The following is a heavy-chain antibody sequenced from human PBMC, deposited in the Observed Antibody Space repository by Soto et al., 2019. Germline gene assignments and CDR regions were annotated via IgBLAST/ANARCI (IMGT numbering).Heavy chain of an antibody. CDR2: IRSKANSYAT. CDR3: TRSVDFWSGYPDYYYYYGMDV. J-gene: IGHJ6*02. CDR1: GFTFSGSA. D-gene: IGHD3-3*01. Sequence: VGSLRLSCAASGFTFSGSAMHWVRQASGKGLEWVGRIRSKANSYATAYAASVKGRFTISRDDSKNTAYLQMNSLKTEDTAVYYCTRSVDFWSGYPDYYYYYGMDVWGQGTTVTVSS. V-gene: IGHV3-73*01.